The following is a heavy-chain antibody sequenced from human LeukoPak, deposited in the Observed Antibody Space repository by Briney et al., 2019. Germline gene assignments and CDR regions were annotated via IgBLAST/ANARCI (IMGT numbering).Heavy chain of an antibody. CDR3: ARGGLDYGSGRSYYYYGMDV. D-gene: IGHD3-10*01. CDR2: ISGSGGHT. CDR1: GFTFSSYA. J-gene: IGHJ6*02. Sequence: PGGSLRLSCAASGFTFSSYAMSWVRQAPGKGLEWVSSISGSGGHTYYADSVKGRFTISRDNSKNTLYLQMNSLRSEDTAVYYCARGGLDYGSGRSYYYYGMDVWGQGTTVTVSS. V-gene: IGHV3-23*01.